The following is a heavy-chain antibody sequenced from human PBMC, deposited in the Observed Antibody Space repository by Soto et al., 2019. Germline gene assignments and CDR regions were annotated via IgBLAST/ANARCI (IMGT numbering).Heavy chain of an antibody. V-gene: IGHV3-30*18. D-gene: IGHD6-6*01. CDR1: GFTFSHYG. CDR2: ISYDGSNK. CDR3: AKDLVAWSKYYYYGMDV. J-gene: IGHJ6*02. Sequence: QVRLVESGGGVVQPGRSLRLSCTASGFTFSHYGMHWARQAPGKGLEWVAIISYDGSNKHYADSVMGRFTISRDNSKNTLYLQMNSLRTEDTAVYYCAKDLVAWSKYYYYGMDVWGQGTTVTVSS.